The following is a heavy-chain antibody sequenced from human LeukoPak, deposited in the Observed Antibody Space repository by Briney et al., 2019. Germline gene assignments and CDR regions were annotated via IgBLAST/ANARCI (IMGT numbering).Heavy chain of an antibody. J-gene: IGHJ4*02. CDR1: GGSISSGGYY. CDR3: ARDRRGYFDY. Sequence: SQTLSLTCTVSGGSISSGGYYWSWIRRHPGKGLEWIGYIYYSGSTYYNPSLKSRVTISVDTSKNQFSLKLSSVTAADTAVYYCARDRRGYFDYWGQGTLVTVSS. CDR2: IYYSGST. V-gene: IGHV4-31*03.